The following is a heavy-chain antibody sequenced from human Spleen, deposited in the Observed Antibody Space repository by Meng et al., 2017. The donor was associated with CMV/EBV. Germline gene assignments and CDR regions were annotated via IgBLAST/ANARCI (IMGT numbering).Heavy chain of an antibody. CDR1: GYSISSGYY. J-gene: IGHJ4*02. V-gene: IGHV4-38-2*02. CDR2: IYHSGST. D-gene: IGHD6-6*01. CDR3: ARGIRRIAGRLGAPLGY. Sequence: GSLRLSCTVSGYSISSGYYWGWIRQPPGKGLEWIGSIYHSGSTYYNPSLKSRVTISVDTSKNQFSLKLSSVTAADTAVYYCARGIRRIAGRLGAPLGYWGQGALVTVSS.